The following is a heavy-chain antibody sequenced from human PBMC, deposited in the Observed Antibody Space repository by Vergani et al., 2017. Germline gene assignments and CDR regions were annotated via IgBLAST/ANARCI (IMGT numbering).Heavy chain of an antibody. J-gene: IGHJ4*02. D-gene: IGHD1-26*01. CDR2: VKSDGNSA. CDR1: GFTLGQYW. V-gene: IGHV3-74*03. Sequence: EVQLVESGGGLVQPGGSLRLSCAASGFTLGQYWMHWVRQTPGTGLEWVSRVKSDGNSAMYADSVKGRFTISRDNSKNTLYLEMLSLRTEDTAVYYCAKGHSGQIGSPHDYYFDYWGQGTLVTVSS. CDR3: AKGHSGQIGSPHDYYFDY.